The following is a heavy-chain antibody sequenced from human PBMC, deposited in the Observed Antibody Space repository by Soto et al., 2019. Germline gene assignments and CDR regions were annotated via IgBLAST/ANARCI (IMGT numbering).Heavy chain of an antibody. CDR1: GGTFSSYT. CDR3: AIAARRDQFDY. V-gene: IGHV1-69*02. D-gene: IGHD6-6*01. Sequence: SVKVSCKASGGTFSSYTISWVRQAPGQGLEWMGRIIPILGIANYAQKFQGRVTITADKSTSTAYMELSSLRSEDTAVYYCAIAARRDQFDYWGQGTLVTVSS. J-gene: IGHJ4*02. CDR2: IIPILGIA.